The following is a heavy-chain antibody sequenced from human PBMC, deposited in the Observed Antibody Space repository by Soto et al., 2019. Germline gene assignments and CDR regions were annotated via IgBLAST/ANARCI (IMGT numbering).Heavy chain of an antibody. CDR3: ARDLTIFGRYGMDV. V-gene: IGHV4-30-4*01. Sequence: QVQLQESGPGLVKPSQTLSLTCTVSGGSISSGDYYWSWIRQPPGKGLEWIGYIYYSGSTYYNPSLTSRVTRSVDTSKNQFSLKLSSVTAADTAVYYCARDLTIFGRYGMDVWGQGTTVTVSS. D-gene: IGHD3-3*01. J-gene: IGHJ6*02. CDR2: IYYSGST. CDR1: GGSISSGDYY.